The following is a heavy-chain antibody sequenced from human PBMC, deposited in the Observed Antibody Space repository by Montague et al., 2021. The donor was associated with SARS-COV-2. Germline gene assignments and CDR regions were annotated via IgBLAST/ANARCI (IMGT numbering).Heavy chain of an antibody. Sequence: SLRLSCAASGFTSSSYSMNWVRQAPGKGLEWVSSISSSSSYIYSSDSVKGRFTISSDNDRNLLYLQMNSLRAEDTAVYYCARGEVVGSSWEPDRDYWGQGTLVTVSS. V-gene: IGHV3-21*01. D-gene: IGHD6-13*01. CDR3: ARGEVVGSSWEPDRDY. J-gene: IGHJ4*02. CDR1: GFTSSSYS. CDR2: ISSSSSYI.